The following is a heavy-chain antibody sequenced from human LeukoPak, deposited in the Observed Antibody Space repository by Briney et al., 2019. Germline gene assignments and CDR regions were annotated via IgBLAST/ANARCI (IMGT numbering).Heavy chain of an antibody. D-gene: IGHD1-26*01. J-gene: IGHJ4*02. CDR3: ARDPGFQWELKGYFDY. Sequence: PGGSLRLSCAASGFTFSNYGLHWVRQAPGKGLEWVAFIRSDGSNQYYADSVKGRFTISRDNAKNSLYLQMNSLRAEDTAVYYCARDPGFQWELKGYFDYWGQGTLVTVSS. V-gene: IGHV3-30*02. CDR1: GFTFSNYG. CDR2: IRSDGSNQ.